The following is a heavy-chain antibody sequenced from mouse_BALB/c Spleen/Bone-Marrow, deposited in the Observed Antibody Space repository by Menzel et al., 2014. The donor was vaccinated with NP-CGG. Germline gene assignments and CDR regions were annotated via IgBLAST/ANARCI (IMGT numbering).Heavy chain of an antibody. J-gene: IGHJ3*01. V-gene: IGHV14-3*02. CDR2: IDPANGNT. D-gene: IGHD1-1*01. CDR3: ARDYANTAWFAY. Sequence: EVQLQQSGAELVKLGASVKLSCTPSGFNIKDTHMHWVKQRPEQGLEWIGRIDPANGNTKYDPNFQGKAAITADTSSNTAYLQLSSLTSEDTAVYYCARDYANTAWFAYWGQGTLVTVS. CDR1: GFNIKDTH.